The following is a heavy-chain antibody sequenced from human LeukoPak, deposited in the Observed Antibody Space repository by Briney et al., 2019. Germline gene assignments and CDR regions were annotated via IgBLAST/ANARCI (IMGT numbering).Heavy chain of an antibody. CDR2: IYHSGST. V-gene: IGHV4-38-2*02. J-gene: IGHJ4*02. CDR3: ARAPLRYFDWLLSLHFDY. D-gene: IGHD3-9*01. Sequence: SETLSLTCTVSGYSISSSYYWGWIRQPPGKGLEWIGSIYHSGSTYYNPSLKSRVTISVDTSKNQFSLKLSSVTAADTAVYYCARAPLRYFDWLLSLHFDYWGQGTLVTVSS. CDR1: GYSISSSYY.